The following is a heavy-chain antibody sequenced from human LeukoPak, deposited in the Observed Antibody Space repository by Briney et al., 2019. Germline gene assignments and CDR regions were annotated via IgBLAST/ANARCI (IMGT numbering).Heavy chain of an antibody. CDR1: GYTFTSYG. CDR3: ARDGLGYCSGGSCRGIVTIGY. V-gene: IGHV1-18*01. J-gene: IGHJ4*02. D-gene: IGHD2-15*01. Sequence: GASVKVSCKASGYTFTSYGISWVRQAPGQGLEWMGWISACNGNTNYAQKLQGRVTMTTDTSTSTAYMELRSLRSDDTAVYYCARDGLGYCSGGSCRGIVTIGYWGQGTLVTVSS. CDR2: ISACNGNT.